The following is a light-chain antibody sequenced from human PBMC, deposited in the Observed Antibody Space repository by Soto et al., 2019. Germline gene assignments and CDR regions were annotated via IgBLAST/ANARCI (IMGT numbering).Light chain of an antibody. CDR1: SSDVGGGYNY. V-gene: IGLV2-14*01. CDR3: SSYTTTTTPWV. CDR2: EVD. J-gene: IGLJ3*02. Sequence: QSALTQPASVSGSPGQSITISCTGTSSDVGGGYNYVSWYQHHPGKAPKLIIYEVDNRPSGVSNRFSGSKSGNTASLTISGLQAEDEADYYCSSYTTTTTPWVFGGGTQLTVL.